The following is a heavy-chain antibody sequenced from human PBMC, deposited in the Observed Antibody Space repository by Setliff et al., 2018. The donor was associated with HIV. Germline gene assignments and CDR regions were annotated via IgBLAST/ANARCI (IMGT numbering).Heavy chain of an antibody. D-gene: IGHD2-8*01. CDR2: IIPNSAGT. J-gene: IGHJ3*02. CDR3: ASKVFCTNGVCLDAFDI. V-gene: IGHV1-2*06. CDR1: GYTFTGYF. Sequence: ASVKVSCKASGYTFTGYFIHWVRQAPGQGLEWMGRIIPNSAGTNYAQKFQGRVTMTRDTSISTAYMELSRLRSDDTAVYYCASKVFCTNGVCLDAFDIWGQGTMVTVSS.